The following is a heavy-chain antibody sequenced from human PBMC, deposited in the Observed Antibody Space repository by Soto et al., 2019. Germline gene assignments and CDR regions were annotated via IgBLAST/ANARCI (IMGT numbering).Heavy chain of an antibody. CDR1: GGSISSSSYF. Sequence: QLQLQESGPGLVKPSETLSLTCSVSGGSISSSSYFWGWIRQPPGKGLGWIGSIYYSGSTYYNPSLKSRVPVSVATSKNQFSLKLSSVTAADTAVYYCARHPSDFWFDPWGQGTLVTVSS. J-gene: IGHJ5*02. D-gene: IGHD2-21*02. CDR3: ARHPSDFWFDP. V-gene: IGHV4-39*01. CDR2: IYYSGST.